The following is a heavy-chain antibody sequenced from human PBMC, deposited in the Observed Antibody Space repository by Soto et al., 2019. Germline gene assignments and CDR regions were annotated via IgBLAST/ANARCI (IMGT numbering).Heavy chain of an antibody. CDR2: ISSSSSYI. Sequence: EVQLVESGGGLVKPGGSLRLSCAASGFTFSSYSMNWVRQAPGKGLEWVSSISSSSSYIYYADSVKGRFTISRDNAKNALYPQMNSLRAEDTAVYYCARDGIAAAGTLGYWGQGTLVTVSS. V-gene: IGHV3-21*01. CDR3: ARDGIAAAGTLGY. D-gene: IGHD6-13*01. CDR1: GFTFSSYS. J-gene: IGHJ4*02.